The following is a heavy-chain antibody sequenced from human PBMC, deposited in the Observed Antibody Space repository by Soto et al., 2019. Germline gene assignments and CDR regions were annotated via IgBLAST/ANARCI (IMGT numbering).Heavy chain of an antibody. CDR2: IYPGDSDT. D-gene: IGHD2-2*01. CDR3: ARHDSPTSTFY. Sequence: GESLKISCKGSEYSFNSYWIGWVRQMSGKGLEWMGIIYPGDSDTRYSPSFQGQVTISVDKSINTAYLQWSSLKASDTAMYYCARHDSPTSTFYWGQGTLVTVSS. CDR1: EYSFNSYW. V-gene: IGHV5-51*01. J-gene: IGHJ4*02.